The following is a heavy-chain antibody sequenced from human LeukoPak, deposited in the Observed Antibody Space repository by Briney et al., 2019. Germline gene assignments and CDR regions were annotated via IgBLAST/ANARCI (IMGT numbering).Heavy chain of an antibody. V-gene: IGHV3-64*04. CDR2: ISVNGDKT. D-gene: IGHD1-7*01. Sequence: GGSLRLSCSASGFTFSGHFMHWVRQAPGKGLEYVSSISVNGDKTLYAESVKGRFTISRDNAKNSLYLQMNSLRAEDTAVYYCARAWVGYVGTTNFFDYWGQGTLVTVSS. CDR1: GFTFSGHF. J-gene: IGHJ4*02. CDR3: ARAWVGYVGTTNFFDY.